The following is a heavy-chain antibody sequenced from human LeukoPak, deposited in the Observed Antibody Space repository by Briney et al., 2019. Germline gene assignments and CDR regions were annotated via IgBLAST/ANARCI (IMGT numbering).Heavy chain of an antibody. Sequence: TSETLSLTCTVSGGSISNTSYYWGWIRQPPGNGLEWIGSASYSGSTYYNPSLKSRVTISVDTSKNQFSLKLSSVTAADTAVYYCARGLGYSSGWWKFDPWGQGTLVTVSS. D-gene: IGHD6-19*01. CDR1: GGSISNTSYY. V-gene: IGHV4-39*07. CDR3: ARGLGYSSGWWKFDP. CDR2: ASYSGST. J-gene: IGHJ5*02.